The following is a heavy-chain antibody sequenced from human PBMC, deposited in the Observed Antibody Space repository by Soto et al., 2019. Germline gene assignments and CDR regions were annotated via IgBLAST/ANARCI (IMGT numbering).Heavy chain of an antibody. Sequence: PGGSLRLSCTDSGFSFNTYVMDWVRQAPGKGLEWVARILYDGSKEYYADPVKGRFTISRDNSKNTLYLQMDRLRVEDTAVYFCAKGLALMADHRGQGTPVTVSS. V-gene: IGHV3-30*18. D-gene: IGHD2-21*01. CDR3: AKGLALMADH. J-gene: IGHJ4*02. CDR1: GFSFNTYV. CDR2: ILYDGSKE.